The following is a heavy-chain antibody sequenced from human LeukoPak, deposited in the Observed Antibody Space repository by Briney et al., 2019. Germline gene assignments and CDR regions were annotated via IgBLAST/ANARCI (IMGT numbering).Heavy chain of an antibody. D-gene: IGHD3-22*01. CDR3: ARDTGSRYYDSSGSFDY. Sequence: ASVKVSCKASGYTFTGYYMHWVRQAPGQGLEWMGWINPNSGGTNYAQKFQGRVTMTRDTSISTAYMELSRLRSDDTAVYYCARDTGSRYYDSSGSFDYWGQGTLVTVSS. CDR2: INPNSGGT. V-gene: IGHV1-2*02. J-gene: IGHJ4*02. CDR1: GYTFTGYY.